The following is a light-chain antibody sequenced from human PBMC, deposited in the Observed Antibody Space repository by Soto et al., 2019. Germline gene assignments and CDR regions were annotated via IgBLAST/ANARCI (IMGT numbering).Light chain of an antibody. CDR2: EGS. Sequence: QSALTQPASVSGSPGQSITISCSGSSSDVGNGYDSVSWYQHRPGKAPKFILYEGSKRPSGASNRFSGSKSGNTASLTISGLQAEDEAYYYCCSYAGSSYYVFGSGTKVTVL. CDR3: CSYAGSSYYV. V-gene: IGLV2-23*01. J-gene: IGLJ1*01. CDR1: SSDVGNGYDS.